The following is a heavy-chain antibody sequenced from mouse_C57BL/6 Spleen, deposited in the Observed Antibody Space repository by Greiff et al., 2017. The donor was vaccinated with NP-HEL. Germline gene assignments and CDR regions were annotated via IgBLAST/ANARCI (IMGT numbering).Heavy chain of an antibody. CDR3: ASLYYSNFLDY. Sequence: EVQGVESGGGLVKPGGSLKLSCAASGFTFSSYAMSWVRQTPEKRLEWVATISDGGSYTYYPDNVQGRFTISRDNAKNNLYLQMSHLKSEDTAMYYCASLYYSNFLDYWGQGTTLTVSS. CDR2: ISDGGSYT. D-gene: IGHD2-5*01. CDR1: GFTFSSYA. J-gene: IGHJ2*01. V-gene: IGHV5-4*01.